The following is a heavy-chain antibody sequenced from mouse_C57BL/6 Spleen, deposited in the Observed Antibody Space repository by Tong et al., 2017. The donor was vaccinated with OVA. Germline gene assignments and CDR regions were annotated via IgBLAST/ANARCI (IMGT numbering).Heavy chain of an antibody. CDR3: ARRGYGNYRYFDV. Sequence: VQLQESGPELVKPGASVKISCKATGYTFSSYWIEWVKQRPGHGLEWIGEILPGSGSTNYNEKFKGKATFTADTSTNTAYMQLSSLTSEDSAVYYCARRGYGNYRYFDVWGAGTTVTVSS. V-gene: IGHV1-9*01. CDR2: ILPGSGST. D-gene: IGHD2-10*02. CDR1: GYTFSSYW. J-gene: IGHJ1*01.